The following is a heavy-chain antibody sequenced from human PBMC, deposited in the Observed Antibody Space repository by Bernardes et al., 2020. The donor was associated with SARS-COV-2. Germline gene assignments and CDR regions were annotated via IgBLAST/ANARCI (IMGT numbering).Heavy chain of an antibody. CDR1: GYTFTSYD. Sequence: ASVKVSCKASGYTFTSYDINWVRRATGQGLEWMGWMNPNSGNTGYAQKFQGRVTMTRNTSISTAYMELSSLRSEDTAVYYCARGTGIVLMVYAPYSLDVWGQGTTVTVSS. J-gene: IGHJ6*02. CDR3: ARGTGIVLMVYAPYSLDV. D-gene: IGHD2-8*01. V-gene: IGHV1-8*01. CDR2: MNPNSGNT.